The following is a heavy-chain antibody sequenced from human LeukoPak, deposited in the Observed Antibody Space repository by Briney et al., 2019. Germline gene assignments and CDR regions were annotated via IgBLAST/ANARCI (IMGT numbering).Heavy chain of an antibody. CDR2: ISYDGSNK. J-gene: IGHJ4*02. V-gene: IGHV3-30-3*01. Sequence: GGSLRLSCAASGFTFSSYAMHWVRQAPGKGLEWVAVISYDGSNKYYADSVKGRFTISRDNSKNTMYLQMNSLRAEDTAVYYCAAHDYWGQGTLVTVSS. CDR3: AAHDY. CDR1: GFTFSSYA.